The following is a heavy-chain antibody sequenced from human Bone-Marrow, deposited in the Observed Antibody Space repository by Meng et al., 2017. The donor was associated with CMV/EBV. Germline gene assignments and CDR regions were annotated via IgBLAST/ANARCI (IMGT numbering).Heavy chain of an antibody. CDR3: ASSGFLYDILTGYYNVFP. V-gene: IGHV4-38-2*02. CDR1: GYSISSGYY. D-gene: IGHD3-9*01. CDR2: INHSGST. Sequence: GSLRLSCTVSGYSISSGYYWGWIRQPPGKGLEWIGEINHSGSTNYNPSLKSRVTISVDTSKNQFSLKLSSVTAADTAVYYCASSGFLYDILTGYYNVFPWGQGTLVTVSS. J-gene: IGHJ5*02.